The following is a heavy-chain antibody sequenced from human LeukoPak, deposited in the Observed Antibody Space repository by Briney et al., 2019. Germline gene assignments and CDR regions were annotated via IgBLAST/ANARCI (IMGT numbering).Heavy chain of an antibody. Sequence: GGSLRLSCAASGFTFSSYETNWVRQAPGKGLEWVSYISSSGSTIYYADSVKGRFTISRDNAKNSLYLQMNSLRAEDTAVYYCATSSTSYYNWFDPWGQGTLVTVSS. CDR2: ISSSGSTI. CDR1: GFTFSSYE. V-gene: IGHV3-48*03. D-gene: IGHD2-2*01. CDR3: ATSSTSYYNWFDP. J-gene: IGHJ5*02.